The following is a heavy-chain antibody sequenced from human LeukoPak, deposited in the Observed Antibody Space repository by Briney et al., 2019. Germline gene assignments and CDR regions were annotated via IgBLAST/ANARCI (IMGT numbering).Heavy chain of an antibody. D-gene: IGHD2/OR15-2a*01. Sequence: GGSLRLSCAASGFTFSSYWMHWVRQAPGKGLVWVSRINSDGSSTSYADSVKGRFTISRDNAKNTLYLQMNSLRAEDTAVYYCARVGSPTRPFAYFDYWGQGTLVTVSS. CDR1: GFTFSSYW. CDR2: INSDGSST. V-gene: IGHV3-74*01. CDR3: ARVGSPTRPFAYFDY. J-gene: IGHJ4*02.